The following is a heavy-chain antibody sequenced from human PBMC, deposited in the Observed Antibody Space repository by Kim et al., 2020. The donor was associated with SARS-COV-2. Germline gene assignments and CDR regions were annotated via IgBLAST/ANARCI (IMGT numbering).Heavy chain of an antibody. J-gene: IGHJ6*03. CDR3: ARHVGYYYYYMDV. V-gene: IGHV5-51*01. D-gene: IGHD2-15*01. CDR2: IYPGDSDT. CDR1: GYSFTSYW. Sequence: GVSLKISCKGSGYSFTSYWIGWVRQMPGKGLEWMGIIYPGDSDTRYSPSFQGQVTISADKSISTAYLQWSSLKASDTAMYYCARHVGYYYYYMDVWGKGTTVTVSS.